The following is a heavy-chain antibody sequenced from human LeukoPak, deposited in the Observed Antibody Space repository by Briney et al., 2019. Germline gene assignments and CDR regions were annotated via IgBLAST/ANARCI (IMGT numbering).Heavy chain of an antibody. CDR1: GFTFSHYG. D-gene: IGHD6-13*01. Sequence: GGSLRLSCAASGFTFSHYGMHWVRQAPGKGLESVAVISYDGSNKFYADSVKGRFTISRDNSKNTLYLQMNSLRTEDTAVYYCAKALTSSSSNWFDPWGQGTLVTVSS. CDR2: ISYDGSNK. J-gene: IGHJ5*02. V-gene: IGHV3-30*18. CDR3: AKALTSSSSNWFDP.